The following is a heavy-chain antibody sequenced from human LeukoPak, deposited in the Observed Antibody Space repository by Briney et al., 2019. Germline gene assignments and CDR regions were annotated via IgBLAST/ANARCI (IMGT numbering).Heavy chain of an antibody. J-gene: IGHJ4*02. D-gene: IGHD3-10*01. CDR2: ISWNSGSI. V-gene: IGHV3-9*01. CDR1: GFTFDDYA. CDR3: ARGLPRVGYGSGTYPSG. Sequence: PGGSLRLSCAASGFTFDDYAMHWVRQAPGKGLEWVSGISWNSGSIGYADSVKGRFTISRDNAKNTLYLQMNSLRAEDTAVYYCARGLPRVGYGSGTYPSGWGQGTLVTVSS.